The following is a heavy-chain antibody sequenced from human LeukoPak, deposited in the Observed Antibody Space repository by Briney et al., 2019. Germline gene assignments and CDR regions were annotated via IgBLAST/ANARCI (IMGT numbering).Heavy chain of an antibody. J-gene: IGHJ4*02. CDR2: INWDGGST. V-gene: IGHV3-43*01. CDR1: GFIFDDYT. Sequence: PGGSLRLSCVASGFIFDDYTMHWVRQAPGKGLEWVSLINWDGGSTYYADSVRGRFTISRDNSKNSLYLQMNSLRTEDTALYSCAKGNYYSFWSGYFDYWGQGTLVTVSS. CDR3: AKGNYYSFWSGYFDY. D-gene: IGHD3-3*01.